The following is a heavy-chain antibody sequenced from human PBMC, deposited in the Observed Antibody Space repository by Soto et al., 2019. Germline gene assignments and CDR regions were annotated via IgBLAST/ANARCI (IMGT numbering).Heavy chain of an antibody. CDR3: AKDPVLTVYYKGPEVQAHYYYYGMDV. CDR1: GFTFSSYG. Sequence: PGGSLRLSCAASGFTFSSYGMHWVRQAPGKGLEWVAVISYDGSNKYYADSGKGRFTISRDNSKNTLYLQMNSLRAEDTAVYYCAKDPVLTVYYKGPEVQAHYYYYGMDVWGQGTTVTVSS. CDR2: ISYDGSNK. J-gene: IGHJ6*02. D-gene: IGHD3-9*01. V-gene: IGHV3-30*18.